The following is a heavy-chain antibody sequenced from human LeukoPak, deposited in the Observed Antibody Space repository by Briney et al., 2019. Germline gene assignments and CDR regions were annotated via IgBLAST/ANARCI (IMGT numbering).Heavy chain of an antibody. J-gene: IGHJ4*02. CDR3: ARHAETYNFWSGYSY. V-gene: IGHV4-39*01. Sequence: SETLSLTCTVSGGSISSSTYYWGWIRQPPGKGLEWIGSIYYSGSTYYNPSLESRVTIYADTSKNQFSLKLSSVTAADTAVYYCARHAETYNFWSGYSYWGQGTLVTVSS. CDR1: GGSISSSTYY. D-gene: IGHD3-3*01. CDR2: IYYSGST.